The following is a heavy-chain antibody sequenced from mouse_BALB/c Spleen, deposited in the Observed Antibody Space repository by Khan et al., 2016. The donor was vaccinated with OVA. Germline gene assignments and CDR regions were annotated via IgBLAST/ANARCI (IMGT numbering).Heavy chain of an antibody. CDR2: IYPGDGNT. J-gene: IGHJ3*01. CDR1: GYGFSNYL. D-gene: IGHD2-14*01. CDR3: ARSGYDDFAY. Sequence: QVQLQQSGAELVRPGSSVKISCKASGYGFSNYLMNWVKQGPGQGLEWIGQIYPGDGNTNYNGKFKDKATLTVDKSSRTAYMQLSSLTSEDSAVYFGARSGYDDFAYWGQGTLVTVAA. V-gene: IGHV1-80*01.